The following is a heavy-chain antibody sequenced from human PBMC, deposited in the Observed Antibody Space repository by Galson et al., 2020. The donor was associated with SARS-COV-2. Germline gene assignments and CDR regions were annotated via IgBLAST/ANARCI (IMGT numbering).Heavy chain of an antibody. D-gene: IGHD1-1*01. CDR2: ISYDGSNK. J-gene: IGHJ3*02. Sequence: GGSLRLSCAASGFTFSSYAMHWVRQAPGKGLEWVAVISYDGSNKYYADSVKGRFTISRDNSKNTLYLQMNSLRAEDTAVYYCARRPVHSGAFDIWGQGTMVTVSS. CDR3: ARRPVHSGAFDI. V-gene: IGHV3-30-3*01. CDR1: GFTFSSYA.